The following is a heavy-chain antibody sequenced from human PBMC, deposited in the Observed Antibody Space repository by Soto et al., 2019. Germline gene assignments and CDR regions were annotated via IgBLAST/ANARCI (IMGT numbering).Heavy chain of an antibody. J-gene: IGHJ4*02. D-gene: IGHD2-15*01. CDR3: TRRSCTAGGCYSDFDY. CDR2: IKTKGESYAT. Sequence: GGSLRLSCAASGFALSGFDVHWVRQPSREGLEWVGRIKTKGESYATELAASVKGRFTIYRVDSKNTAYLEMNSLVTDDTAVYYCTRRSCTAGGCYSDFDYWGQGSLVTVSS. CDR1: GFALSGFD. V-gene: IGHV3-73*01.